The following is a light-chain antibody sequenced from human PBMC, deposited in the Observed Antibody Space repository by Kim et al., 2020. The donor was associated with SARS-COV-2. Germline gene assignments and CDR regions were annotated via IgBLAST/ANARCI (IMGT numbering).Light chain of an antibody. CDR2: GND. J-gene: IGLJ1*01. CDR1: SSNCGAGYH. Sequence: RVPISWSRSSSNCGAGYHAHWYQQLPGTAPKLLIYGNDKRPSGVSDRFSASKSGTSASLAISGLQAEDEADYFCQAYDDRLRAFVFGTGTKVTVL. V-gene: IGLV1-40*01. CDR3: QAYDDRLRAFV.